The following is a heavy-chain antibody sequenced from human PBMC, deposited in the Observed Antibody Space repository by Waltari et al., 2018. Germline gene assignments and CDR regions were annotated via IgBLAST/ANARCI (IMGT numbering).Heavy chain of an antibody. D-gene: IGHD3-16*01. CDR1: GFTFTSNA. J-gene: IGHJ3*01. CDR3: AGGVIGGGFDV. CDR2: INGYNGDT. Sequence: QVQLVQSGGEVKKPGASVKVSCKTSGFTFTSNAISLVRQAPGQGLEWMGWINGYNGDTNYAEKLQGRLTVTTDSSTSTAYMELRSLRSDDTAVYFCAGGVIGGGFDVWGQGTMVTVSS. V-gene: IGHV1-18*01.